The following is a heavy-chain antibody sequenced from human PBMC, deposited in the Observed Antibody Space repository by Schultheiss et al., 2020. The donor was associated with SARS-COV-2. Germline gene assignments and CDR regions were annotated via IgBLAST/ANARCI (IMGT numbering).Heavy chain of an antibody. CDR3: ATERSQVVRVSVFDY. D-gene: IGHD6-13*01. Sequence: GGSLRLSCAASGFTFSSYAMHWVRQAPGKGLEWVAVISFDGGKNHYVDSVRGRFSISRDNSKNTLYLQMNSLRAEDTAVYYCATERSQVVRVSVFDYWGQGTLGTVAS. CDR1: GFTFSSYA. V-gene: IGHV3-30-3*01. CDR2: ISFDGGKN. J-gene: IGHJ4*02.